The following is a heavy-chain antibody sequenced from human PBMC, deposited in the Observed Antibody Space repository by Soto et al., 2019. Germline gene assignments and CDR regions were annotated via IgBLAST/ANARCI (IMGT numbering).Heavy chain of an antibody. V-gene: IGHV4-39*01. Sequence: SETLSLTCTVSCGTISSSSYYWGWIRQPPGKGLEWIGSIYYSGSTYYNPSLKSRVTISVDTSKNQFSLKLSSVTAADTAVYYCARQFNSRSYYDCDYCGQGTLVGVS. CDR3: ARQFNSRSYYDCDY. CDR2: IYYSGST. CDR1: CGTISSSSYY. J-gene: IGHJ4*02. D-gene: IGHD1-26*01.